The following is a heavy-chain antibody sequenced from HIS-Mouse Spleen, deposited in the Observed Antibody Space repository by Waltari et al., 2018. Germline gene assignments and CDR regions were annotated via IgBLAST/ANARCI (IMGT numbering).Heavy chain of an antibody. D-gene: IGHD6-13*01. CDR3: AREIPYSSSWYDWYFDL. CDR2: IYYSGSP. J-gene: IGHJ2*01. CDR1: GGSISSSSYY. Sequence: QLQLQESGPGLVKPSETLSLTCTVSGGSISSSSYYWGWIRQPPGKGLEWIGSIYYSGSPYYNPSLKSRVTISVDTSKNQFSLKLSSVTAADTAVHYCAREIPYSSSWYDWYFDLWGRGTLVTVSS. V-gene: IGHV4-39*07.